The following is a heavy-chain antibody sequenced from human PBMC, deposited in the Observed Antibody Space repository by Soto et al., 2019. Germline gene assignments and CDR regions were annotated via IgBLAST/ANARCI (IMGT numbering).Heavy chain of an antibody. CDR3: ARGARPTYYYDSSGYYTEFDY. Sequence: QVQLVQSGAEVKKPGASVKVSCKASGYTFTSYGISWVRQAPGQGLEWMGWISAYNGNTNYAQKLQGGVTMTTDTSTSTAYMELRSLRSDDTAVYYCARGARPTYYYDSSGYYTEFDYWGQGTLVTVSS. CDR2: ISAYNGNT. CDR1: GYTFTSYG. V-gene: IGHV1-18*01. J-gene: IGHJ4*02. D-gene: IGHD3-22*01.